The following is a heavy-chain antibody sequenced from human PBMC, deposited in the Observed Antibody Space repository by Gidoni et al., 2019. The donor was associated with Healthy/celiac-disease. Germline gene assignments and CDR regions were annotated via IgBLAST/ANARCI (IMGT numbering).Heavy chain of an antibody. CDR3: ARDRYSSSWYLFVPGLDY. D-gene: IGHD6-13*01. J-gene: IGHJ4*02. CDR2: IKQDGSEK. Sequence: EVQLVESGGGLVQPGGSLRLSCAASGFTFSSSWMSWVRQAPGKGLEWVANIKQDGSEKYYVDSVKGRFTISRDNAKNSLYLQMNSLRAEDTAVYYCARDRYSSSWYLFVPGLDYWGQGTLVTVSS. V-gene: IGHV3-7*01. CDR1: GFTFSSSW.